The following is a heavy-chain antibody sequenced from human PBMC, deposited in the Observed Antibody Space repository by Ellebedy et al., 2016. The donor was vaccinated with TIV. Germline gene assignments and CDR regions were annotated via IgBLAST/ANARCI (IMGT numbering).Heavy chain of an antibody. CDR3: ARRGSYGDYAVQVNSWFDT. V-gene: IGHV3-7*01. Sequence: GESLKISCAASGFSFRSYWMSWVRQAPGKGLEWVANIYQDGSDQYYVDSVKGRFTISRDNANKPLFLQMNSLRVEDTAVYYCARRGSYGDYAVQVNSWFDTWGQGTLVSVSS. D-gene: IGHD4-17*01. CDR2: IYQDGSDQ. J-gene: IGHJ5*02. CDR1: GFSFRSYW.